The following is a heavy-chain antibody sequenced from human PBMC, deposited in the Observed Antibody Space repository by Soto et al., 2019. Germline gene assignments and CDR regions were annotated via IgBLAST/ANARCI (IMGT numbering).Heavy chain of an antibody. CDR2: ISFDGSYR. V-gene: IGHV3-30*18. CDR3: ENSTGNGHDAFHI. Sequence: PGGSLTLACAASGFTFSTYGMHWVRHPPDKGQEWVAVISFDGSYRYYTDPVKGRFTISRDNSKNSLYLQMNSLRADDTAVSYCENSTGNGHDAFHIWGQGTMVTVSS. J-gene: IGHJ3*02. CDR1: GFTFSTYG.